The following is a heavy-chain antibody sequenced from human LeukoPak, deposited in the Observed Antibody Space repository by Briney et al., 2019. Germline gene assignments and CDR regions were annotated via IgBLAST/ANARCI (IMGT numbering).Heavy chain of an antibody. V-gene: IGHV3-7*01. J-gene: IGHJ3*02. CDR2: IKQDGSEK. CDR3: AKERTAHGRYDSSGPNAFDI. CDR1: GFTVSSNY. D-gene: IGHD3-22*01. Sequence: GGSLRLSCAASGFTVSSNYMSWVRQAPGKGLEWVANIKQDGSEKYYVDSVKGRFTISRDNAKNSLYLQMNSLRAEDTAVYYCAKERTAHGRYDSSGPNAFDIWGQGTMVTVSS.